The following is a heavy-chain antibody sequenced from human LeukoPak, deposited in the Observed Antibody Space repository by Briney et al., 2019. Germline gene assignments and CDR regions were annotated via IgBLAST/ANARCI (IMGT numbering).Heavy chain of an antibody. CDR2: ISGSGGST. J-gene: IGHJ4*02. V-gene: IGHV3-23*01. Sequence: PGGSLRLSCAASGFIVSSNYMSWARQAPGKGLEWVSAISGSGGSTYYADSVKGRFTISRDNSKNTLYLQMNSLRAEDTAVYYCARSGGGYAYVWGSYRYFPEFDYWGQGTLVTVSS. CDR3: ARSGGGYAYVWGSYRYFPEFDY. D-gene: IGHD3-16*02. CDR1: GFIVSSNY.